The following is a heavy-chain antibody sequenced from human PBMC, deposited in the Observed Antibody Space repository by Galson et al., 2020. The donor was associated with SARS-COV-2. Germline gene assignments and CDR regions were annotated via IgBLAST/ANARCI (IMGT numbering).Heavy chain of an antibody. CDR2: IYSGGST. Sequence: GESLKISCAASGFIVSNNYMSWVRQAPGKGQEWVSVIYSGGSTYYADSVKGRFTISRDNSKNTLYLQMNSLRGEDTAVYYCARAHPDNWFDPWGQGTLVTVSS. J-gene: IGHJ5*02. CDR1: GFIVSNNY. CDR3: ARAHPDNWFDP. V-gene: IGHV3-66*01.